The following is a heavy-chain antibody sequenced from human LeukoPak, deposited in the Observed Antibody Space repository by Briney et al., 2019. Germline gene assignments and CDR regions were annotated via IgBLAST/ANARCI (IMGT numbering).Heavy chain of an antibody. CDR1: GGSFSGYY. CDR3: ARGGYYYGMDV. J-gene: IGHJ6*02. CDR2: INHSGST. Sequence: SETLSLTCAVYGGSFSGYYWSWIRQPPGKGLEWIGEINHSGSTNYNPPLKSRVTISVDTSKNQFSLKLSSVTAADTAVYYCARGGYYYGMDVWGQGTTVTVSS. V-gene: IGHV4-34*01.